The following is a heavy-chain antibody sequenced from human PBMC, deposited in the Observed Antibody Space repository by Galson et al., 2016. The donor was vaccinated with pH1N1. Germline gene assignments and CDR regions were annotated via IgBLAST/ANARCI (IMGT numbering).Heavy chain of an antibody. CDR3: ARPGNYDGDRRGAFDL. CDR1: GFTFSSWH. CDR2: ITYTSGTT. J-gene: IGHJ3*01. V-gene: IGHV3-48*04. D-gene: IGHD4-23*01. Sequence: SLRLSCAASGFTFSSWHMDWVRQAPGEGLEWISFITYTSGTTYYADSVKGRFIVSRDNARNSLYLEMNSLRVEDTAVYYCARPGNYDGDRRGAFDLWGQGTMVTVSP.